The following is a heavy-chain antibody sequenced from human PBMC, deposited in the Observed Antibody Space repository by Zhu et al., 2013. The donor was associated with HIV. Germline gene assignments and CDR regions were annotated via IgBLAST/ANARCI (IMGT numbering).Heavy chain of an antibody. CDR3: ARSGSTPTVVTPYDY. CDR1: GGTFSSYT. J-gene: IGHJ4*02. D-gene: IGHD4-17*01. V-gene: IGHV1-69*02. CDR2: IIPILGIA. Sequence: QVQLVQSGAEVKKPGSSVKVSCKASGGTFSSYTISWVRQAPGQGLEWMGRIIPILGIANYAQKFQGRVTITADKSTSTAYMELSSLRSEDTAVYYCARSGSTPTVVTPYDYWGQGTLVTVSS.